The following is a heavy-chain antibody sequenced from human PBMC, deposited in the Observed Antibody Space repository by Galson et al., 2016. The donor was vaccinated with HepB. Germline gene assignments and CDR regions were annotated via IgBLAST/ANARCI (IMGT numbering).Heavy chain of an antibody. CDR1: GASISTSNW. Sequence: SETLSLTCVVSGASISTSNWWNWVRQSPGKGLEWIGEIYHSGKTNDNPSLKSRVTISVDKSKNQFSLKLTSVTAADTAMYYCARHPGTTGTTYFYFHGMDVWGQGTTVTVSS. D-gene: IGHD1-1*01. J-gene: IGHJ6*02. CDR3: ARHPGTTGTTYFYFHGMDV. CDR2: IYHSGKT. V-gene: IGHV4-4*02.